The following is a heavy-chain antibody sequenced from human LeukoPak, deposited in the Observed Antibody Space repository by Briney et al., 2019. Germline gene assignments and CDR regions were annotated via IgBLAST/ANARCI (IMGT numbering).Heavy chain of an antibody. V-gene: IGHV3-48*03. D-gene: IGHD6-13*01. CDR3: AREDRIAAAFH. CDR2: ISSSGSTI. CDR1: GFTFSSYE. Sequence: GGSLRLSCAASGFTFSSYEMNWDRQAPGKGLEWVSYISSSGSTIYYADSVKGRFTISRDNAKNSLYLQMNSLRAEDTAVYYCAREDRIAAAFHWGQGTLVTVSS. J-gene: IGHJ4*02.